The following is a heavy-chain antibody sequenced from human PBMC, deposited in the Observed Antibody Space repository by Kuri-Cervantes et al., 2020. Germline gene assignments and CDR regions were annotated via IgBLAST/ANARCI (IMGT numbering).Heavy chain of an antibody. CDR3: ARGIYYYGSGSYSKYYFDY. Sequence: GSLRLSCTVSDGSISGYYWGWIRQPPGKGLEWIGYIFYSGSIHYDPSLKSRVTISADTSKNQFSLKLSSVTAADTAVYYCARGIYYYGSGSYSKYYFDYWGQGTLVTVSS. CDR2: IFYSGSI. D-gene: IGHD3-10*01. V-gene: IGHV4-59*01. J-gene: IGHJ4*02. CDR1: DGSISGYY.